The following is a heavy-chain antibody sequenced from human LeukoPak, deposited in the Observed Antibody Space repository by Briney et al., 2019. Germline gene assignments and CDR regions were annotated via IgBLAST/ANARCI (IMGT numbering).Heavy chain of an antibody. V-gene: IGHV4-59*01. CDR1: GGSISSYY. CDR2: IYYSGST. Sequence: SETLSLTCTVSGGSISSYYWSWIRQPPGKGLEWIGYIYYSGSTNYNPSLKSRVTISVDTSKNQFSLKLSSVTAADTAVYYCARVRVGDGTFDYWGQGTLVTASS. D-gene: IGHD2-21*02. J-gene: IGHJ4*02. CDR3: ARVRVGDGTFDY.